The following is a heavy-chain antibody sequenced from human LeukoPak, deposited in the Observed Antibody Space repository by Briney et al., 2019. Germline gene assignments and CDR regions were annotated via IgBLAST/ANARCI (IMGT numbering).Heavy chain of an antibody. CDR2: ISYDGSNK. D-gene: IGHD4-23*01. Sequence: PGGSLRLSCAASGFTFSSYWMSWVRQAPGKGLEWVAVISYDGSNKYYADSVKGRFTISRGNSKNTLYLQMNSLRAEDTAVYYCANLLRWEPYWGQGTLVTVSS. CDR3: ANLLRWEPY. CDR1: GFTFSSYW. J-gene: IGHJ4*02. V-gene: IGHV3-30*18.